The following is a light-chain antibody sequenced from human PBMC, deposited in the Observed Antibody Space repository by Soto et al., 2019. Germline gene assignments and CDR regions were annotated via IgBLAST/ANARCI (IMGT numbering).Light chain of an antibody. V-gene: IGKV3-15*01. J-gene: IGKJ1*01. CDR3: QQYNNWPPVT. CDR2: GAS. CDR1: LSINNY. Sequence: MTQSPSTLSASVGDRVTITCRASLSINNYLAWYQQKPGQAPKLLIYGASTRDTGIPARFSGSGSGTEFTLTISSLQSEDFAVYYCQQYNNWPPVTFGQGSKVDIK.